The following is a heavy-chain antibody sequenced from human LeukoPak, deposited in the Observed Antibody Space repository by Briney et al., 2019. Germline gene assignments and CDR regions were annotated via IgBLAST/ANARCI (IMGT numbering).Heavy chain of an antibody. CDR3: ARDTRHRYCSSTSCYRGWLDP. Sequence: GASVKVSCKASGYTFTGYYMHWVRQAPGQGLEWMGWINPNSGGTNYAQKFQGRVTMTRDTSISTAYMELSRLRSEDTAVYYCARDTRHRYCSSTSCYRGWLDPWGQGTLVTVSS. CDR2: INPNSGGT. CDR1: GYTFTGYY. V-gene: IGHV1-2*02. D-gene: IGHD2-2*01. J-gene: IGHJ5*02.